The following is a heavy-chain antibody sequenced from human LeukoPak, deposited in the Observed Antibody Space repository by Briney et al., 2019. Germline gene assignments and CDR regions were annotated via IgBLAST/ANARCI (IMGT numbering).Heavy chain of an antibody. D-gene: IGHD3-22*01. J-gene: IGHJ4*02. CDR1: GFTFSGSA. V-gene: IGHV3-73*01. Sequence: GSLRLSCAASGFTFSGSAMHWVRQASGKGLEWVGRIRSKANSYATAYAASVKGRFTISRDDSKNTAYLQMNSLKTEDTAVYYCTRPGYYDSSGYLYYLDYWGQGTLVTVSS. CDR2: IRSKANSYAT. CDR3: TRPGYYDSSGYLYYLDY.